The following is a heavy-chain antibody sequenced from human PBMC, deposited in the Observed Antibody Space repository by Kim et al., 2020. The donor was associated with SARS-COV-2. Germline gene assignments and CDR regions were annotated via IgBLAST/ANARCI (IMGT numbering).Heavy chain of an antibody. CDR3: ARAPRGYSYDFDY. CDR2: IYYSGST. J-gene: IGHJ4*02. CDR1: GGSISSGGYY. V-gene: IGHV4-31*03. Sequence: SETLSLTCTVSGGSISSGGYYWSWIRQHPGKGLEWIGCIYYSGSTYYNPSLKSRVTISVDTSKNQFSLKLSSVTAADTAVYYCARAPRGYSYDFDYWGQGTLVTVSS. D-gene: IGHD5-18*01.